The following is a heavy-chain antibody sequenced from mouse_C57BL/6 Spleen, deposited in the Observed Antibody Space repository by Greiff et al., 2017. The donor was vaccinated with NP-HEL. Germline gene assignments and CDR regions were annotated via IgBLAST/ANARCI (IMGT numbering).Heavy chain of an antibody. Sequence: VQLQQPGAELVKPGASVKLSCKASGYTFTSYWMQWVKQRPGQGLEWIGEIDPSDSYTNYNQKFKGKATLTVDTSSSTAYMQLSSLTSEDSAVYYCARSSYGSSRFDYWGQGTTLTVSS. V-gene: IGHV1-50*01. CDR2: IDPSDSYT. CDR1: GYTFTSYW. J-gene: IGHJ2*01. D-gene: IGHD1-1*01. CDR3: ARSSYGSSRFDY.